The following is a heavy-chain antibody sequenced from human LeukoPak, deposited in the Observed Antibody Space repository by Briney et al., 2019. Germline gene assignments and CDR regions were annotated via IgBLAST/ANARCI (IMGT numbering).Heavy chain of an antibody. J-gene: IGHJ4*02. CDR3: AKNGPRYGDYAGYCGY. CDR2: ITWSGGRR. V-gene: IGHV3-43*01. Sequence: GGSLRLSCAASGFKFDDYTMHWVRQPPGKGLEWVSPITWSGGRRFSADSVNGRITISRDNSKNSLYLQMNSLTTEDTALYYSAKNGPRYGDYAGYCGYWGQGTLVTVSS. CDR1: GFKFDDYT. D-gene: IGHD4-17*01.